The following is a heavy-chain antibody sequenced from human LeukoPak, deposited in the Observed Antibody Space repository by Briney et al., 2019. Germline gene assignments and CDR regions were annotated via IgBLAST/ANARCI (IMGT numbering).Heavy chain of an antibody. CDR1: GGSISSGDKY. V-gene: IGHV4-30-4*08. CDR2: IYYSGST. Sequence: SETLSLTCTVSGGSISSGDKYWSWIRQPPGKGLEWIGYIYYSGSTYYNPSLKSRVTISVDTSKNQFSLKLSSVSAADTAVYYCARGDLYSSSWYNWGQGTLVTVSS. CDR3: ARGDLYSSSWYN. J-gene: IGHJ4*02. D-gene: IGHD6-13*01.